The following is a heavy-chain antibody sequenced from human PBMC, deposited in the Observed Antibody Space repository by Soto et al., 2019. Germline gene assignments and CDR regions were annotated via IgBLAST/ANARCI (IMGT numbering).Heavy chain of an antibody. Sequence: QVQLVESGGGVVRPGRSLSLTCEASGFTFSNYGLHWVRQAPGKGLEWVGGIWSDGNMKLYGDSVRGRFTISRDNSRNTLYLHMSSLRAEDTAVYYCVRGYPEVDFDFWGQGTLATVSS. D-gene: IGHD2-2*01. CDR3: VRGYPEVDFDF. J-gene: IGHJ4*02. V-gene: IGHV3-33*01. CDR1: GFTFSNYG. CDR2: IWSDGNMK.